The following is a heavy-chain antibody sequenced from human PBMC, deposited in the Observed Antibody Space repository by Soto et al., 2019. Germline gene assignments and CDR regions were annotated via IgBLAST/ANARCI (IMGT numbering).Heavy chain of an antibody. Sequence: EVQVLESGGGLVQPGGSLRLSCEVSGFAFSNYGMNWVGQAPGQGLEWVSAISASGGDTYFADSVKGRFNISRDNSKNMLDLQMNSLRVEDTALYFCASGAYCGGGSSNWSLEYWGPGALVTVSS. CDR1: GFAFSNYG. CDR3: ASGAYCGGGSSNWSLEY. D-gene: IGHD2-15*01. V-gene: IGHV3-23*01. J-gene: IGHJ4*02. CDR2: ISASGGDT.